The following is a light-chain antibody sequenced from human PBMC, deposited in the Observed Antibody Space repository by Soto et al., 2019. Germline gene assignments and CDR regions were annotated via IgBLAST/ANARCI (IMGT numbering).Light chain of an antibody. CDR2: EAS. J-gene: IGKJ1*01. CDR1: QSISSW. Sequence: DIQMTQSPSTLSASIGDRVTITCRASQSISSWLAWYQQKPGKAPKLLIYEASNLQSGVPSRFSGSGSGTEFPLTISSLQPDDFATYYCQQYNSYSTFGQGTKVEIK. CDR3: QQYNSYST. V-gene: IGKV1-5*03.